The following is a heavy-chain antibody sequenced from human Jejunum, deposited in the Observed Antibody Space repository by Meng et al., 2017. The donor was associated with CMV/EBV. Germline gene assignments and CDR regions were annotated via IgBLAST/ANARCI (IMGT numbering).Heavy chain of an antibody. D-gene: IGHD6-6*01. V-gene: IGHV3-23*01. CDR2: ISGSGGNT. CDR3: AKSAPPGGHLVQYSEC. Sequence: EVQLLEVGGGLVQPGGSLRLSCTASGFTFTTYAMSWVRQAPGKGLEWVSGISGSGGNTYYADSVQGRFSISRDNSKNTLFLQMNNLRADDTAVYKCAKSAPPGGHLVQYSECWGQGTLVTVSS. CDR1: GFTFTTYA. J-gene: IGHJ4*02.